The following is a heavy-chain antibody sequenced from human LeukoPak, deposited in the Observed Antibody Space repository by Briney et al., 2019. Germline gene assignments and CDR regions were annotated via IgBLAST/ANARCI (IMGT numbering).Heavy chain of an antibody. V-gene: IGHV1-69*13. J-gene: IGHJ4*02. Sequence: SVKVSCKASGGTFSSYAISWVRQAPGQGLEWMGGIIPIFGTANYAQKFQGRVTITPDESTSTAYMELSSLRSEDTAVYYCAKNKGWELPAELDSWGQGALVIVSS. CDR2: IIPIFGTA. CDR3: AKNKGWELPAELDS. CDR1: GGTFSSYA. D-gene: IGHD2-15*01.